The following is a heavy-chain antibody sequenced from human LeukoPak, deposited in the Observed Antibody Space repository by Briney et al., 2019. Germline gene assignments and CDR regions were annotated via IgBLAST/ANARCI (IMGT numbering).Heavy chain of an antibody. CDR2: IIPFFGRS. J-gene: IGHJ4*02. Sequence: SSVKVSCKASGGTFRSDTISWVRQAPGQGLQWMGGIIPFFGRSNYAQNFQDRVTITADESTTTAYVELSSLRSEDTAVYYCARGGLVVDNYWGRGTLVTVSS. CDR3: ARGGLVVDNY. V-gene: IGHV1-69*01. CDR1: GGTFRSDT. D-gene: IGHD2-15*01.